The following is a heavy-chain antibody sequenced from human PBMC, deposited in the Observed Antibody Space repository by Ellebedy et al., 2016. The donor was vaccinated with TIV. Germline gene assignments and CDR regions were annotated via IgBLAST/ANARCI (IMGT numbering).Heavy chain of an antibody. V-gene: IGHV3-53*01. CDR3: ARKTDTGTSGDY. J-gene: IGHJ4*02. Sequence: PGGSLRLSCAASGFTVGNNFMSWVRQAPGKGLEWVSLIYSGGSTDYADSVKGRFTISRDSSKKTLYLHMNSLRAEDTAMYYCARKTDTGTSGDYWGQGTPVTVSS. CDR2: IYSGGST. D-gene: IGHD1-1*01. CDR1: GFTVGNNF.